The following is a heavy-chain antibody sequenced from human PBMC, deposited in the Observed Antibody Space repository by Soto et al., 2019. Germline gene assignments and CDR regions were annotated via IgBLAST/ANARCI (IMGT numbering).Heavy chain of an antibody. CDR1: GFTFSSYS. CDR3: ARDATLPGYSSGWYVNFYGMDV. CDR2: ISSSSSYI. D-gene: IGHD6-19*01. Sequence: PGGSLRLSCAASGFTFSSYSMNWVRQAPGKGLEWVSSISSSSSYIYYADSVKGRFTISRDNAKNSLYLQMNSLRAEDTAVYYCARDATLPGYSSGWYVNFYGMDVWGQGTTVTVSS. J-gene: IGHJ6*02. V-gene: IGHV3-21*01.